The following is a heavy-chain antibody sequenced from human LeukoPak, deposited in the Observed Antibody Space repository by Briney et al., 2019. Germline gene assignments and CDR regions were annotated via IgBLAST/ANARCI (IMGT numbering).Heavy chain of an antibody. J-gene: IGHJ5*02. CDR1: GGTFSSYA. CDR2: IIPIFGTA. V-gene: IGHV1-69*05. Sequence: SVKVSCKASGGTFSSYAISWVRQAPGQGLEWMGGIIPIFGTANYAQKFQGRVTITTDESMSTAYMELSSLRSEDTAVYYCARGKQQDVSVLHWFDPWGQGTLVTVSS. CDR3: ARGKQQDVSVLHWFDP. D-gene: IGHD6-13*01.